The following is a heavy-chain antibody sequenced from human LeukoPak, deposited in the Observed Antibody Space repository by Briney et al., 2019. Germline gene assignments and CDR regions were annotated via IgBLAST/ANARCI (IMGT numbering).Heavy chain of an antibody. V-gene: IGHV1-18*01. CDR3: ARDARIFRNRKHAFDI. Sequence: ASVKVSCKASGYTFTSYGISWVRQAPGQGLEWMGWISAYNGNTNYAQKLQGRVTMTTDTSTSTAYMELRSLRSDDTAVYYCARDARIFRNRKHAFDIWGQGTMVTVSS. D-gene: IGHD3-3*01. CDR2: ISAYNGNT. CDR1: GYTFTSYG. J-gene: IGHJ3*02.